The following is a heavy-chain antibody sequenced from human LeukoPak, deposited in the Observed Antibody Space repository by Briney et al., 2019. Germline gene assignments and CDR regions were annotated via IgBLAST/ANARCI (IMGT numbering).Heavy chain of an antibody. CDR1: GGSISSSSFS. CDR2: IYYSGTT. Sequence: SETLSLTCTVSGGSISSSSFSWAWIRQPPGKGLEWIASIYYSGTTHHNPSLKSRVTMSVDTPKNQFSLKLSSVTAADTAVYYCARQRRLCSSTTCYLDFDSWGQGTLVTVSS. V-gene: IGHV4-39*01. CDR3: ARQRRLCSSTTCYLDFDS. J-gene: IGHJ5*01. D-gene: IGHD2-2*01.